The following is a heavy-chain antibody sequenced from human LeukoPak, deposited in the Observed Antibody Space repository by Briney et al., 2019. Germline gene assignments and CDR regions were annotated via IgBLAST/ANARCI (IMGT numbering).Heavy chain of an antibody. D-gene: IGHD3-10*01. CDR2: IYYSGST. V-gene: IGHV4-59*01. CDR1: GGSFSGYY. Sequence: PSETLSLTCAVYGGSFSGYYWSWIRQHPGKGLEWIGYIYYSGSTNYNPSLKSRITISVDRSKNQFSLKLRSVTAADTAVYYCARSTRSSALRTWGLGTLVTVSS. CDR3: ARSTRSSALRT. J-gene: IGHJ4*02.